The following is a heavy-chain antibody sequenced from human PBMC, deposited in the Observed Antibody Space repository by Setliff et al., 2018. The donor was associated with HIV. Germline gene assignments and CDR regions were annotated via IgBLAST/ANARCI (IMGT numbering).Heavy chain of an antibody. CDR1: GYSFTNYW. CDR2: IDPGDSDT. V-gene: IGHV5-51*01. J-gene: IGHJ4*02. CDR3: ARRAYSSGWDSRYYFDS. Sequence: GESLKISCKGSGYSFTNYWIGWVRQMPGKGLEWVGIIDPGDSDTRYSPSFQGQVTISADKSISTAYLQWSSLKASDTAMYYCARRAYSSGWDSRYYFDSWGRGTLVTVSS. D-gene: IGHD6-19*01.